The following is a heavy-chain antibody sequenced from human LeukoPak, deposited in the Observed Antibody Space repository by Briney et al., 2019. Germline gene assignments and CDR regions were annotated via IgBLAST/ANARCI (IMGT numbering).Heavy chain of an antibody. J-gene: IGHJ4*02. D-gene: IGHD2-2*01. V-gene: IGHV5-51*01. CDR2: IYPGDSDT. CDR3: ARHDSCSSTSCYFDN. CDR1: GYSFTSFW. Sequence: GESLKISCKGSGYSFTSFWIGWVRQMPGKGLEWMGIIYPGDSDTRHSPSFQGQVTISADKSINTAYLQWSSLKASDTAMYYCARHDSCSSTSCYFDNWGQGTLVTVSS.